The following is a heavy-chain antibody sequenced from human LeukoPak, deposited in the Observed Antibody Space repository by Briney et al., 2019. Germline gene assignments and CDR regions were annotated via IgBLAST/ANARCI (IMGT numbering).Heavy chain of an antibody. Sequence: PGGSLRLSCAASGFTFSSYAMSWVRQAPGKGLEWVSAISGSDGSTYYADSVKGRFTISRDNSKNTLYLQMNSLRAEDTAVYYCAKDQVVVVPAAFNWFDPWGQGTLVTVSS. CDR1: GFTFSSYA. J-gene: IGHJ5*02. V-gene: IGHV3-23*01. CDR3: AKDQVVVVPAAFNWFDP. CDR2: ISGSDGST. D-gene: IGHD2-2*01.